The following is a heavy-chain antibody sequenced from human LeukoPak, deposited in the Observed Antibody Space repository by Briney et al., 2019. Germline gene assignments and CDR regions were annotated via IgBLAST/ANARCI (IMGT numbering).Heavy chain of an antibody. J-gene: IGHJ6*04. CDR3: ARRGGADCSGGSCYPSPYYYGMDV. CDR1: GYSFTSYW. V-gene: IGHV5-51*01. Sequence: ESLKISCKGSGYSFTSYWIGWVRQMPGKGLEWMGIIYPGDSDTRYSPSFQGQVTISADKSISTAYLQWSSLKASDTAMYYCARRGGADCSGGSCYPSPYYYGMDVWGKGTTVTVSS. CDR2: IYPGDSDT. D-gene: IGHD2-15*01.